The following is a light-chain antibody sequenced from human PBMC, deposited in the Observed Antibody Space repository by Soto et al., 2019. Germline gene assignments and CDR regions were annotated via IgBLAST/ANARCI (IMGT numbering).Light chain of an antibody. Sequence: EILMTQSPATLSVSLGERATLTCRASQSISGNLAWYQQKPGQAPRLLIYSASTRATGIPSRFSGSGSGTEFTLTISGLQSEDFAVYYCQQYNNWPRTFGQGTKVEIK. CDR1: QSISGN. CDR2: SAS. J-gene: IGKJ1*01. V-gene: IGKV3-15*01. CDR3: QQYNNWPRT.